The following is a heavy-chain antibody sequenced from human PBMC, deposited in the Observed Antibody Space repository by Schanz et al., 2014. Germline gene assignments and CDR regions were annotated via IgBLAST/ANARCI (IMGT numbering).Heavy chain of an antibody. D-gene: IGHD3-22*01. J-gene: IGHJ4*02. CDR3: ARSNYYDNSDYYNSFDY. Sequence: QVQLVQSGAELRKPGTSVKVSCKTSGYTFSNDDISWVRQAPGQGLEWMGRIIPILGIATYAQKFQCRLTITADKSTSAACMELSGLRSEDTAVYYCARSNYYDNSDYYNSFDYWGQGTLVTVSS. CDR1: GYTFSNDD. CDR2: IIPILGIA. V-gene: IGHV1-69*09.